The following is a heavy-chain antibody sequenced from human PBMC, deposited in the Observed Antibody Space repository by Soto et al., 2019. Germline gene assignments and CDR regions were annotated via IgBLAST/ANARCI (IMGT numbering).Heavy chain of an antibody. V-gene: IGHV4-30-4*01. J-gene: IGHJ5*02. D-gene: IGHD3-3*01. CDR2: IYSSGIT. CDR1: GGSISSGDYS. Sequence: PSETLSLTCTVSGGSISSGDYSWSWVRQSPGKGLEWIGHIYSSGITYYNPSLKSRVVISIDTSRNQFSLRLNSLTAADRAVYFCARGVTVFGLVSRFWFDPWGQGTVVTVSS. CDR3: ARGVTVFGLVSRFWFDP.